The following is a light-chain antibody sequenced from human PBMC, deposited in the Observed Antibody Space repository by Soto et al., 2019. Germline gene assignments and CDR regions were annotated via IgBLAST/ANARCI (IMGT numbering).Light chain of an antibody. V-gene: IGKV1-39*01. CDR3: QKSYSTPLT. J-gene: IGKJ1*01. CDR1: QSISSY. Sequence: DIQMTQSPSSLSASVGDRVTIPCRASQSISSYLNWYQQKPGKAPKLLIYAASSLQSGVPSRFSGSGSGTDFTLTIISLRHDDFTTYYCQKSYSTPLTFGQRTKVEIK. CDR2: AAS.